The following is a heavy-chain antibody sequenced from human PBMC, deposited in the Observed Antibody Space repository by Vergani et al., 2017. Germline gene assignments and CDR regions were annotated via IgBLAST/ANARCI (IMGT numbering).Heavy chain of an antibody. V-gene: IGHV3-49*03. CDR2: IRSKAYGGTT. CDR1: GFTFGDYA. J-gene: IGHJ6*02. Sequence: EVQLVESGGGLVQPGRSLRLSCTASGFTFGDYAMSWFRQAPGKGLEWVGFIRSKAYGGTTEYAASVKGRFTISRDDSKSIAYLQMNSLKTEDTAVYYCTKPYYYGSGSYTKTLYGMDVWGQGTTVTVSS. D-gene: IGHD3-10*01. CDR3: TKPYYYGSGSYTKTLYGMDV.